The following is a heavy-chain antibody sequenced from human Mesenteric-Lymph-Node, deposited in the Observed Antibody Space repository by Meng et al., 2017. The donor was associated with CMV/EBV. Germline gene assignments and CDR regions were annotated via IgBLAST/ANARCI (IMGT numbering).Heavy chain of an antibody. CDR1: GYTFTSYD. D-gene: IGHD2-2*01. CDR2: INPNSGDT. Sequence: ASVKVSCKASGYTFTSYDINWVRQAPGQGLEWMGWINPNSGDTNYAQKFQGRVTMTRDTSMNTAYMDLSSLGSDDTAVYSCARAKLEVPAAIDYWGQGTLVTVSS. J-gene: IGHJ4*02. CDR3: ARAKLEVPAAIDY. V-gene: IGHV1-2*02.